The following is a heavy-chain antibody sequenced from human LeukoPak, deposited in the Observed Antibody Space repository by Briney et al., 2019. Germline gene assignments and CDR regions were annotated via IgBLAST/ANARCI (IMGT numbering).Heavy chain of an antibody. J-gene: IGHJ6*02. D-gene: IGHD2-2*01. V-gene: IGHV3-11*01. CDR2: ISSSGSTT. CDR1: GFTFSDYY. CDR3: ARDWYCSSTSCYASAYWYYYYGMDV. Sequence: PGGSLRLSCAASGFTFSDYYMSWIRQAPGKGLEWVSYISSSGSTTYYADSVKGRFTISRDNAKNSLYLQMNSLRAEDTAVYYCARDWYCSSTSCYASAYWYYYYGMDVWGQGTTVTVSS.